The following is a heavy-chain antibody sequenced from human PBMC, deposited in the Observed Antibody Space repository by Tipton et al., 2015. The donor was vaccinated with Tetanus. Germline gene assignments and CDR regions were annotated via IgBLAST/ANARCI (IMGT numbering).Heavy chain of an antibody. V-gene: IGHV1-69*06. CDR1: GGTFSSYA. CDR2: IIPILGTA. D-gene: IGHD3-3*01. CDR3: ARDSFWSGYYRGGDYYYGMDV. Sequence: QLVQSGAEVKKPGSSVKVSCKASGGTFSSYAISWVRQAPGQGLEWMGGIIPILGTANYAQKFQGRVTITADKSTSTAYMGLSSLRSEDTAVYYCARDSFWSGYYRGGDYYYGMDVWGQGTTVTVSS. J-gene: IGHJ6*02.